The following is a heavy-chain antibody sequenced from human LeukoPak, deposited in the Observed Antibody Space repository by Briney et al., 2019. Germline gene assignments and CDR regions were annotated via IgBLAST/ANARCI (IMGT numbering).Heavy chain of an antibody. V-gene: IGHV4-59*08. CDR2: IYFTGRT. J-gene: IGHJ4*02. CDR1: GVSITSFY. CDR3: ASTGYCLGGSCYSNYFDH. Sequence: SETLSLTCTVSGVSITSFYWSWIRQPPGKGLEWIGYIYFTGRTNYNPSLKSRVTVSLDTTKNQVSLNLSSVSAADTAVYYCASTGYCLGGSCYSNYFDHWGQGTLVTVSS. D-gene: IGHD2-15*01.